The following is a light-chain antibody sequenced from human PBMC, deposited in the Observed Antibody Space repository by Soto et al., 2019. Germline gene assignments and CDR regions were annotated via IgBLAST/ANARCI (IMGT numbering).Light chain of an antibody. V-gene: IGLV1-44*01. Sequence: QSVLTQPPSASGTPGQRVTISCSGSRSNIGSNAVSWYQQLPGTAPKLLIYNNNQRPSGVPDRFSGSKSGTSASLAISGLQSEDEAVYYCAAWDDSLNARGVFGGGTKVTVL. CDR2: NNN. CDR1: RSNIGSNA. J-gene: IGLJ3*02. CDR3: AAWDDSLNARGV.